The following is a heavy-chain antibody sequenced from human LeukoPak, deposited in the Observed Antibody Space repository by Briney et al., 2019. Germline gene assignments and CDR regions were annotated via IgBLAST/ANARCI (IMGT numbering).Heavy chain of an antibody. J-gene: IGHJ3*02. CDR2: ISAYNGNI. CDR1: GYTFTSYA. Sequence: GASVKVSCKASGYTFTSYAISWVRRAPGQGLEWMGLISAYNGNINYAQKLQGRVTMTTDTSTSTAYMELRSLRSDDTAVYYCARGIYYGSGNPRAFDIWGQGTMVTVSS. V-gene: IGHV1-18*01. CDR3: ARGIYYGSGNPRAFDI. D-gene: IGHD3-10*01.